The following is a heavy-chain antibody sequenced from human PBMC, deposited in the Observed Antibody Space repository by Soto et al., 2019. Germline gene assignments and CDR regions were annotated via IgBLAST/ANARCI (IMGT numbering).Heavy chain of an antibody. Sequence: SETLSLTCTVSGGSISRNYWSWIRQPPGKGLEWIGYIYYNGATNYNPSLKSRVTISVDTSNNHFSLNLSSVTAADTAVYYCAGSPNKGDSNGFSNWFESWGLGTLVTVSS. CDR3: AGSPNKGDSNGFSNWFES. J-gene: IGHJ5*01. CDR1: GGSISRNY. CDR2: IYYNGAT. D-gene: IGHD2-21*01. V-gene: IGHV4-59*08.